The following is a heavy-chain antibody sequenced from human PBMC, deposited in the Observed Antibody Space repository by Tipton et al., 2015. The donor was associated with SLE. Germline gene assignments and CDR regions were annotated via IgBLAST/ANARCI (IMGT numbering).Heavy chain of an antibody. CDR2: IYYSGSI. V-gene: IGHV4-39*02. Sequence: TLSLTCTVSGGSMKSSGYYWGWIRQPPRMGLEWIGTIYYSGSIYYNPSLKSRVTISVDMSKNHFFLNLTSVTAADTAVYYCAIGSDTELGLRPGMDVWGLGTSVTVSS. J-gene: IGHJ6*02. D-gene: IGHD2-8*02. CDR1: GGSMKSSGYY. CDR3: AIGSDTELGLRPGMDV.